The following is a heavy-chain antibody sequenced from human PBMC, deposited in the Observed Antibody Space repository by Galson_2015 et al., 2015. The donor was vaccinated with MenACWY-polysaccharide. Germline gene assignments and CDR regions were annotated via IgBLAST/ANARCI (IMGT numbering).Heavy chain of an antibody. CDR3: ARPKPGYCSSTSCPPVRFDP. D-gene: IGHD2-2*01. CDR2: IYYSGST. V-gene: IGHV4-39*01. CDR1: GGSISSSSYY. J-gene: IGHJ5*02. Sequence: SETLSLTCTVSGGSISSSSYYWGWIRQPPGKGLEWIGSIYYSGSTYYNPSLKSRVTISVDTSKNQFSLMLSSVTAADTAVYYCARPKPGYCSSTSCPPVRFDPWGQGTLVTVSS.